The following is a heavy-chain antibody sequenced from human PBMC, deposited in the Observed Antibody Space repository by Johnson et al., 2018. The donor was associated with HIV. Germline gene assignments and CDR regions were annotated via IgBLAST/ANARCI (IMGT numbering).Heavy chain of an antibody. D-gene: IGHD4-17*01. J-gene: IGHJ3*02. Sequence: VQLVESGGGVVRPGGSLRLSCAASGFTFDDYGMSWVRQAPGKGLEWVSGINWNGGSTGYADSVEGRFTLSRINAKTSLYLQMNSLRAEDTALYYCAREGRMDYGAPRAAFDIWGQGTMVTVSS. CDR2: INWNGGST. V-gene: IGHV3-20*04. CDR3: AREGRMDYGAPRAAFDI. CDR1: GFTFDDYG.